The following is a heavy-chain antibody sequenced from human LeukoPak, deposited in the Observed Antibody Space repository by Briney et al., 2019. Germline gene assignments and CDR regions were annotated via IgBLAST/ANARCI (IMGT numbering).Heavy chain of an antibody. D-gene: IGHD6-13*01. V-gene: IGHV3-73*01. CDR1: GFTFSGSA. Sequence: GGSLRPSCAASGFTFSGSAMHWVRQASGKGLEWVGRIRSKANSYATAYAASVKGRFTISRDDSKNTAYLQMNSLKTEDTAVYYCTTQQRDWAYYYYYYYMDVWGKGTTVTISS. J-gene: IGHJ6*03. CDR3: TTQQRDWAYYYYYYYMDV. CDR2: IRSKANSYAT.